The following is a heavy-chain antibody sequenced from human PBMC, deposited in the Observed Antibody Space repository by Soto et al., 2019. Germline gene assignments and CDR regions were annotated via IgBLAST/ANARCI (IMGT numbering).Heavy chain of an antibody. Sequence: QVQLVPSGAEVKKPGASVKVSCKASGYTFTSYAMHWVRQAPGQRIEWMGWINAGNGNTKYSQKFQGRVTITRDTSASTAYMELSSLRSEDTAVYYCARSGYCSGGSCYPSYWGQGTLVTVSS. J-gene: IGHJ4*02. CDR2: INAGNGNT. CDR3: ARSGYCSGGSCYPSY. D-gene: IGHD2-15*01. CDR1: GYTFTSYA. V-gene: IGHV1-3*01.